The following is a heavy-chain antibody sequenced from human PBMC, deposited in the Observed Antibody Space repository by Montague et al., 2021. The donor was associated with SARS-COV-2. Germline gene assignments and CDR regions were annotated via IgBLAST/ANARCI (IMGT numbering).Heavy chain of an antibody. V-gene: IGHV3-23*01. CDR1: GFTFSHSA. CDR2: SSGSDGGT. CDR3: AKDSYYYGLGYGMDV. J-gene: IGHJ6*02. D-gene: IGHD3-10*01. Sequence: SLRLSCAASGFTFSHSAMNWFRQAPGKGLEWVSGSSGSDGGTHYADSVKGRFTISRDNSKNVLYLQMNSLRAEDTALYYCAKDSYYYGLGYGMDVWGQGTTVTVSS.